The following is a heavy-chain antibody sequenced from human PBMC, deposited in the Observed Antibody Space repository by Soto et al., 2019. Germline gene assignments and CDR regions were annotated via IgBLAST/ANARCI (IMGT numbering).Heavy chain of an antibody. CDR1: SXG. Sequence: SXGISWVRQAPGQGLERMGWISAYNGNTNYAQKLQGRVTMTSDTFTSSAYMEQRSLRSDDTAVYFCARGRVDTAMAHFDYWGQGTLVTVSS. D-gene: IGHD5-18*01. CDR2: ISAYNGNT. CDR3: ARGRVDTAMAHFDY. V-gene: IGHV1-18*01. J-gene: IGHJ4*02.